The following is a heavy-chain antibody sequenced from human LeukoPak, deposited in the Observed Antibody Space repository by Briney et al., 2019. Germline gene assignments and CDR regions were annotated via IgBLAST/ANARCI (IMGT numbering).Heavy chain of an antibody. V-gene: IGHV1-18*01. CDR1: GYTFTSYG. J-gene: IGHJ4*02. CDR2: ISAYNGNT. Sequence: ASVKVSCKASGYTFTSYGISWVRQAPGQGLEWMGWISAYNGNTNYAQKLQGRVTMTTDTSTSTAYMELRSLRSDDTAVYYCGRSTGYSSSWGFDYWGQGTLVTVSS. D-gene: IGHD6-13*01. CDR3: GRSTGYSSSWGFDY.